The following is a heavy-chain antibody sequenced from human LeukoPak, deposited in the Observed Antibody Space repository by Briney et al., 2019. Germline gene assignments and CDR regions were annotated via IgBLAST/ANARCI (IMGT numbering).Heavy chain of an antibody. D-gene: IGHD2-15*01. J-gene: IGHJ6*02. CDR2: ISDSGST. Sequence: SETLSLTCAVYGGSFSGYYWSWIRQSPGKGLEWIGYISDSGSTFYNPSLKSRVTVSVDTSKNQISLELSSVTPADTAVYYCARDCTGGSCYPMYGMDVWGQGTTVTVSS. CDR1: GGSFSGYY. V-gene: IGHV4-59*01. CDR3: ARDCTGGSCYPMYGMDV.